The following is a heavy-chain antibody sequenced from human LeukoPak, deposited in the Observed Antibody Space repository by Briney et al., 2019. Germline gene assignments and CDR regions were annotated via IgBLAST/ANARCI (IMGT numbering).Heavy chain of an antibody. CDR2: IRSKPNNYAT. CDR3: ARGPVTRFEI. CDR1: GFTFSGSA. V-gene: IGHV3-73*01. Sequence: GGSLRLSCAASGFTFSGSAMHWVRQASGRGLEWVGRIRSKPNNYATAYTASVKGRFPISRDDSKNTAYLQMNSLKTEDTAVYYCARGPVTRFEIWGQGTMVTVSS. D-gene: IGHD4-17*01. J-gene: IGHJ3*02.